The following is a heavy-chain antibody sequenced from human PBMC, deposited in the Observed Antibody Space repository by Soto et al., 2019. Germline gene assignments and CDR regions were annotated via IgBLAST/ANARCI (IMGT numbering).Heavy chain of an antibody. CDR1: GGSISSSSYY. Sequence: LSLTCTVSGGSISSSSYYWGWIRQPPGKGLEWIGSIYYSGSTYYNPSLKSRVTISVDTSKNQFSLKLSSVTAADTAVYYCARLRIGNFDYWGQGTLVTVSS. CDR3: ARLRIGNFDY. J-gene: IGHJ4*02. CDR2: IYYSGST. V-gene: IGHV4-39*01. D-gene: IGHD1-26*01.